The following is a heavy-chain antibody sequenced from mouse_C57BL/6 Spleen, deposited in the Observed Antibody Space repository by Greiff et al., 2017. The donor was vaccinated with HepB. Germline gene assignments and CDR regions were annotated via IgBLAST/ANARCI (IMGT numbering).Heavy chain of an antibody. CDR3: ARGDGAWFAY. CDR2: IYPRSGNT. J-gene: IGHJ3*01. Sequence: VKLMESGAELARPGASVKLSCKASGYTFTSYGISWVKQRTGQGLEWIGEIYPRSGNTYYNEKFKGKATLTADKSSSTAYMELRSLTSEDSAVYFCARGDGAWFAYWGQGTLVTVSA. D-gene: IGHD3-3*01. CDR1: GYTFTSYG. V-gene: IGHV1-81*01.